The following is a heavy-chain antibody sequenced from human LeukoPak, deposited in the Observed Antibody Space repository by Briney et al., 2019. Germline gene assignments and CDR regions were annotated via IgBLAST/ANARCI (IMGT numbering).Heavy chain of an antibody. D-gene: IGHD3-10*01. J-gene: IGHJ5*02. Sequence: SETLSLTCTVSGGSVNSGNYYWSWIRQPPGKGLEWIGYIYYSGSTNYNPSLKSRVTISVDTSKNQFSLKLSSVTAADTAVYYCARGRVRFDLWGQGTLVTVSS. CDR1: GGSVNSGNYY. CDR3: ARGRVRFDL. V-gene: IGHV4-61*01. CDR2: IYYSGST.